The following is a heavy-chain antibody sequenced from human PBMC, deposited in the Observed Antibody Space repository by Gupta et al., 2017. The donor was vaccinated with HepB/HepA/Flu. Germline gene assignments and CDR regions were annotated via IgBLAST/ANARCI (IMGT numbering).Heavy chain of an antibody. CDR3: ARRDTGGIKAFDS. Sequence: EVQLLESGGDLVQPGGSLRLSCAASGFTFSSYSMSWVRQIPGKGLEWVSAISGDSDYIYYRDSVKGRFTISRDNSKNNLYLQMNNLRAEDAALYYCARRDTGGIKAFDSWGQGTLVTVSS. J-gene: IGHJ4*02. CDR2: ISGDSDYI. CDR1: GFTFSSYS. D-gene: IGHD2-8*02. V-gene: IGHV3-23*01.